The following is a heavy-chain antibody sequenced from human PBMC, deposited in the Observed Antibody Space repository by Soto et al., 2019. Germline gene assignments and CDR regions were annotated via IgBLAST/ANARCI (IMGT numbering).Heavy chain of an antibody. CDR2: IYYSGST. V-gene: IGHV4-31*03. D-gene: IGHD3-22*01. J-gene: IGHJ3*02. Sequence: SETLSLTCSVSGGSISSGGYYWSWIRQHPGKGLEWIGYIYYSGSTYYNPSLKSRVTISVDTSKNQFSLKLSSVTAADTAVYYCASRGYYYDSSGYYPDAFDIWGQGTMVTVSS. CDR3: ASRGYYYDSSGYYPDAFDI. CDR1: GGSISSGGYY.